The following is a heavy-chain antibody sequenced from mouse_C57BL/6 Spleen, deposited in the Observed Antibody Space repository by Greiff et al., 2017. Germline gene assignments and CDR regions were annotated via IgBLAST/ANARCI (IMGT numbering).Heavy chain of an antibody. J-gene: IGHJ3*01. CDR3: ASQLGPSWFAY. CDR2: IDPSDSYT. CDR1: GYTFTSYW. Sequence: VQLVESGAELVMPGASVKLSCKASGYTFTSYWMHWVKQRPGQGLEWIGEIDPSDSYTNYNQKFKGKSTLTVDKSSSTAYMQLSSLTSEDSAVYYCASQLGPSWFAYWGQGTLVTVSA. V-gene: IGHV1-69*01. D-gene: IGHD4-1*02.